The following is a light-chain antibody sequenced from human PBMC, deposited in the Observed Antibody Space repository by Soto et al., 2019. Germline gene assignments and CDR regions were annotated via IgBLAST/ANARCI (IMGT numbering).Light chain of an antibody. J-gene: IGKJ1*01. V-gene: IGKV1-5*03. CDR2: KAS. CDR1: QTISSW. Sequence: DIQMTQSPSTLSGSVGDRVTITCRASQTISSWLAWYQQEPGKAPKLLIYKASTLKSGVPSRFSGSGSGTDFTLTISSLEPEDFAVYYCQQRSNWPPTFGQGTKVDIK. CDR3: QQRSNWPPT.